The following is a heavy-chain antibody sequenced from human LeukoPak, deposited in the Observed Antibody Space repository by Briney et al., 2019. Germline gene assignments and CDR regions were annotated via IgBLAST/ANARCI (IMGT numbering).Heavy chain of an antibody. Sequence: GGSLRLSCAASGFTFSNYNMNWVRQAPGKGLVWVSRINSDGSSTSYADSVKGRFTISRDNAQNTLCLQMNSPRAQDTAVYYCAREPPGGGFDYWGQGTLVTVSS. V-gene: IGHV3-74*01. CDR3: AREPPGGGFDY. J-gene: IGHJ4*02. CDR1: GFTFSNYN. D-gene: IGHD3-16*01. CDR2: INSDGSST.